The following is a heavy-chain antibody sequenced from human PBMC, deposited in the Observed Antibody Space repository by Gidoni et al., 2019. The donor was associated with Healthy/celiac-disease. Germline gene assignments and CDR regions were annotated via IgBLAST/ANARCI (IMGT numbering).Heavy chain of an antibody. Sequence: QLTLKESGPTLVKPTQTLTLTCTFSGFSLSTRGVGVGWIRQPPGKALEWLALIYWDDDKRYSPSLKSRLTITKDTSKNQVVLTMTNMDPVDTATYYCAHLSRITIFGVVIQYYFDYWGQGTLVTVSS. V-gene: IGHV2-5*02. CDR1: GFSLSTRGVG. CDR2: IYWDDDK. CDR3: AHLSRITIFGVVIQYYFDY. J-gene: IGHJ4*02. D-gene: IGHD3-3*01.